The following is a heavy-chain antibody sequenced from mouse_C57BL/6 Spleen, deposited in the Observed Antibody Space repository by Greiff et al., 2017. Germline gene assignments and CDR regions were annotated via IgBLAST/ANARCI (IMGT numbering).Heavy chain of an antibody. Sequence: QVQLKESGAELVRPGASVTLSCKASGYTFTDYEMHWVKQTPVHGLEWIGAIDPETGGTAYNQKFKGKAILTADKSSSTAYMELRSLTSEDSAVYYCTREDWDYWGQGTTLTVSS. D-gene: IGHD4-1*01. CDR1: GYTFTDYE. V-gene: IGHV1-15*01. J-gene: IGHJ2*01. CDR2: IDPETGGT. CDR3: TREDWDY.